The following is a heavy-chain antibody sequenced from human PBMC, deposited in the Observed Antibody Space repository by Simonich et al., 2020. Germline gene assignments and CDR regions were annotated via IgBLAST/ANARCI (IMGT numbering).Heavy chain of an antibody. J-gene: IGHJ3*02. CDR3: AKDLGERITMIVVVIDAFDI. CDR1: GFTFSSYA. CDR2: ISGRGGGT. D-gene: IGHD3-22*01. Sequence: GGGLVQPGWSLRLSCAASGFTFSSYAMSWVRQAPGKGLEWVSAISGRGGGTYYADSVKGHFTISRDNSKNTLDLQMNSLRAEDTAVYYCAKDLGERITMIVVVIDAFDIWGQGTMVTVSS. V-gene: IGHV3-23*01.